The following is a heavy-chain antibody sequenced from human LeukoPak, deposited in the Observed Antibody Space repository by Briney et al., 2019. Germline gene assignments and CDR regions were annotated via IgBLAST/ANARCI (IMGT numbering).Heavy chain of an antibody. CDR3: ARGDLIQLRSPSFDP. J-gene: IGHJ5*02. D-gene: IGHD5-18*01. Sequence: GGSLRLSCAASGLTFSDYPIHWVRQAPGKGLEWVAVISHDGTKKYYADSAKGRFTISRDNPKNTLFLQMNSLKTEGTAVYYCARGDLIQLRSPSFDPWGQGTLVTVSS. V-gene: IGHV3-30*04. CDR2: ISHDGTKK. CDR1: GLTFSDYP.